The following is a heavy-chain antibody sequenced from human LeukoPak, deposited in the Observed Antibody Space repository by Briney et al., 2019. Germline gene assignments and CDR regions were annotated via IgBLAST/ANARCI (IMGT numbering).Heavy chain of an antibody. J-gene: IGHJ4*02. CDR2: ISSSGGTK. Sequence: SGGSLRLSCAASAFTLSYYDINWVRQAPGKGLEWVSYISSSGGTKHHADSLKGRFTTSRDNAKNSLYLQMNSLRAEDTAVYYCARVDTAMVPRGHLFDYWGQGTLVTVSS. CDR1: AFTLSYYD. D-gene: IGHD5-18*01. CDR3: ARVDTAMVPRGHLFDY. V-gene: IGHV3-48*04.